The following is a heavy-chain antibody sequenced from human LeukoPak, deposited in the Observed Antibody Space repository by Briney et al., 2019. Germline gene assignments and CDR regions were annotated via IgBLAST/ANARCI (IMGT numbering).Heavy chain of an antibody. CDR1: GFTFSSYG. CDR3: AKDGYGDYEVAFQH. J-gene: IGHJ1*01. CDR2: IRYDGSNK. V-gene: IGHV3-30*02. Sequence: GGSLRLSCAASGFTFSSYGMHWVRQAPGKGLEWVAFIRYDGSNKYYADSVKGRFTISRDNSKNTLYLQMNSLRAEDTAVYYCAKDGYGDYEVAFQHWGQGTLVTVSS. D-gene: IGHD4-17*01.